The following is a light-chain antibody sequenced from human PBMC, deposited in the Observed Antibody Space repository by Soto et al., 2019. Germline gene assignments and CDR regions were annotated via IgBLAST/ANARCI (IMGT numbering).Light chain of an antibody. V-gene: IGKV3-15*01. J-gene: IGKJ1*01. CDR3: QPYYNWPWA. Sequence: EIVMTQSPATLSVSPGERATLSCRASQSVSSNLAWYQQKPGQAPRLLIYGASTRATGIPARFSGSGSETEFTLTIRRLQSEDFAVYYCQPYYNWPWAFGQGTKVDIK. CDR1: QSVSSN. CDR2: GAS.